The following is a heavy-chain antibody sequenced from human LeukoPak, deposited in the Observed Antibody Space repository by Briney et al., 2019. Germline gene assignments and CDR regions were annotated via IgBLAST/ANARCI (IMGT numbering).Heavy chain of an antibody. J-gene: IGHJ6*03. CDR3: ARSGYCSSTSCYHNYYMDV. V-gene: IGHV1-46*01. D-gene: IGHD2-2*01. CDR1: GYTFTSYY. Sequence: ASVKVSCKASGYTFTSYYMHWVRQAPGQGLEWMGIINPSGGSTSYAPKFQGRVTMTRDTSTSTVYMELSSLRSEDTAVYYCARSGYCSSTSCYHNYYMDVWGKGTTVTVSS. CDR2: INPSGGST.